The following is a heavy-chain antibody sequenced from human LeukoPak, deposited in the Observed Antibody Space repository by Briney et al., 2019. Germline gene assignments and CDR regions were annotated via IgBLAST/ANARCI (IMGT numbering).Heavy chain of an antibody. CDR3: ARTIGYCSSTSCYRDY. D-gene: IGHD2-2*02. CDR1: GGTFSSYT. V-gene: IGHV1-69*02. CDR2: IIPILGIA. Sequence: SVKVSCKAPGGTFSSYTISWVRQAPGQGLEWMGRIIPILGIANYAQKFQGRVTITADKSTSTAYMELSSLRSEDTAVYYCARTIGYCSSTSCYRDYWGQGTLVTVSS. J-gene: IGHJ4*02.